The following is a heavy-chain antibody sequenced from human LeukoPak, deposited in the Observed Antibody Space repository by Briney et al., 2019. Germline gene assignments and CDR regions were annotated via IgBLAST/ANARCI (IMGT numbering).Heavy chain of an antibody. V-gene: IGHV3-48*03. CDR3: AKDQGRGGFGLDC. J-gene: IGHJ4*02. Sequence: GGSLRLSCAGSGLTFSNYEMNRVRQAPGKGLEWVSFISGSGSRIYYADSVQGRFTISRDNAKNSLFLQMDNLRVDDTGVYYCAKDQGRGGFGLDCWGQGTLVTVSS. CDR1: GLTFSNYE. CDR2: ISGSGSRI. D-gene: IGHD3-16*01.